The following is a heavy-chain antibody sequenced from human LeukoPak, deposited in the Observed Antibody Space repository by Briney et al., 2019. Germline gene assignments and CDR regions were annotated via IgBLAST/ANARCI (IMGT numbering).Heavy chain of an antibody. J-gene: IGHJ5*02. CDR3: ARDRNGVAWFDP. D-gene: IGHD3-10*01. CDR2: INPNSGGT. Sequence: GASVKVSCKASGYTFTGYYTHWVRQAPGQGLEWMGWINPNSGGTNYAQKFQGRVTMTRDTSISTAYMGLSRLRSDDTAVYYCARDRNGVAWFDPWGQGTLVTVSS. V-gene: IGHV1-2*02. CDR1: GYTFTGYY.